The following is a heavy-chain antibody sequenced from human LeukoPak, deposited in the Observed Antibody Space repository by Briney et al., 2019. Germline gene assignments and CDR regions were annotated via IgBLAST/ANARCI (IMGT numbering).Heavy chain of an antibody. CDR1: GYTFTSYD. CDR3: ARGFGYYGSGSTFDY. V-gene: IGHV1-8*01. D-gene: IGHD3-10*01. J-gene: IGHJ4*02. CDR2: MNPNSGNT. Sequence: ASVKVSCKASGYTFTSYDINWVRQATGQGLEWMRWMNPNSGNTGYAQKFQGRATMTRNTSISTAYMELSSLRSEDTAVYYCARGFGYYGSGSTFDYWGQGTLVTVSS.